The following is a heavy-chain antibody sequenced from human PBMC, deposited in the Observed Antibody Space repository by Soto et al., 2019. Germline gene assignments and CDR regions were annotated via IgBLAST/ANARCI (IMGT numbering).Heavy chain of an antibody. CDR2: ISAYNGNT. CDR1: GYTFTSYG. D-gene: IGHD2-2*02. Sequence: QVQLVQYGAEVKKPGASVKVSCKASGYTFTSYGISWVRQAPGQGLEWMGWISAYNGNTNYAQKLQGRVTMTTDTSTSTAYMELRSLRSDDTAVYYCARDRCSSTSCYTQYYYYYYGMDVWGQGTTVTVSS. CDR3: ARDRCSSTSCYTQYYYYYYGMDV. J-gene: IGHJ6*02. V-gene: IGHV1-18*01.